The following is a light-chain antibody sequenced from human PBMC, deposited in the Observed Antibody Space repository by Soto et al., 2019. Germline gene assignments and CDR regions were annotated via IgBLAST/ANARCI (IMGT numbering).Light chain of an antibody. V-gene: IGKV3-15*01. J-gene: IGKJ3*01. CDR1: QSVSSN. CDR2: GAS. CDR3: QQYNNWPRT. Sequence: EIVMTQSPDTLSVSPGERATLSCRASQSVSSNLVWYQQKPGQAPRLLIYGASTRATSIPARFSGSGSGTEFTLTISSLQSEDFAVYYCQQYNNWPRTFGPGTKVDIK.